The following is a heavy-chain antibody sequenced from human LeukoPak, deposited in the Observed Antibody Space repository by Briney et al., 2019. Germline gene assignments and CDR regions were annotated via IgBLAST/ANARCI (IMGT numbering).Heavy chain of an antibody. CDR3: ASTSSSYNSDY. D-gene: IGHD6-13*01. V-gene: IGHV4-39*01. CDR1: GGSVSSGSYY. CDR2: IYYSGST. J-gene: IGHJ4*02. Sequence: KPSETLSLTCTVSGGSVSSGSYYWSWIRQPPGKGLEWIGSIYYSGSTYYNPSLKSRVTISVDTSKNQFSLKLSSVTAADTAVYYCASTSSSYNSDYWGQGTLVTVSS.